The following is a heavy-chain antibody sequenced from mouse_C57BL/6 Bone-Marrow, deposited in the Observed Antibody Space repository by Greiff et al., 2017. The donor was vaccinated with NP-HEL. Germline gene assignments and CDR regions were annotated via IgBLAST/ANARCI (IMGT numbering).Heavy chain of an antibody. J-gene: IGHJ3*01. CDR3: ARNTTIVGNGFPPWFAY. CDR1: GFTFTDYY. D-gene: IGHD2-12*01. V-gene: IGHV1-36*01. Sequence: VQLQQSGPVLVKPGSSVKLSCKASGFTFTDYYMHWVKQSHGKSLEWIGLVYPSNGGTSYNQKFKGKATLTVDTSSSTAYMQLNSLTSEDSAVDYWARNTTIVGNGFPPWFAYWGQGTLVTVSA. CDR2: VYPSNGGT.